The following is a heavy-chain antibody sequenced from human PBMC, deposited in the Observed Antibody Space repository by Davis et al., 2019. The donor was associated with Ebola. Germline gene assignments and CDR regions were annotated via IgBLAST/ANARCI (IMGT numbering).Heavy chain of an antibody. D-gene: IGHD6-19*01. J-gene: IGHJ4*02. CDR2: ILSDGSGT. CDR1: GFTFSNFL. Sequence: PGGSLRLSCAASGFTFSNFLMHWVRQAPGKGLMWVSRILSDGSGTIYADSVKGRFTISRDNAKDTLYLQMNSLRDEDTAVYYCAKGDNSGWYGFDYWGQGTLVTVSS. V-gene: IGHV3-74*01. CDR3: AKGDNSGWYGFDY.